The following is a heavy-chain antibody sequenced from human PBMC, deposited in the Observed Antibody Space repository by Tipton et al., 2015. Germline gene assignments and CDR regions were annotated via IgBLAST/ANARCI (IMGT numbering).Heavy chain of an antibody. CDR1: GFVVSLNY. CDR2: IDSGGRT. V-gene: IGHV3-53*01. Sequence: SLRLSCAASGFVVSLNYMTWVRQAPGKGLDWVSMIDSGGRTSYADSVKGRFTISRDNSKNTLYLEMNTLRVEDTALYYCAKDLGYLAPRALFDYWGQGTLVTVSS. D-gene: IGHD3-16*02. CDR3: AKDLGYLAPRALFDY. J-gene: IGHJ4*02.